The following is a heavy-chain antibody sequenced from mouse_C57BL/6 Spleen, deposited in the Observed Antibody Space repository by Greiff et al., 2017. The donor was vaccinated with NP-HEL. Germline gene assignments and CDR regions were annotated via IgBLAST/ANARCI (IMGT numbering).Heavy chain of an antibody. CDR1: GFTFSSYA. V-gene: IGHV5-4*01. CDR3: ARDRGSVVATSYYFDD. J-gene: IGHJ2*01. CDR2: ISDGGSYT. Sequence: EVKLMESGGGLVKPGGSLKLSCAASGFTFSSYAMSWVRQTPEKRLEWVATISDGGSYTYYPDNVKGRFTISRDNAKNNLDLQMSQLKSEDTAMYYCARDRGSVVATSYYFDDWGQGTTRTVSS. D-gene: IGHD1-1*01.